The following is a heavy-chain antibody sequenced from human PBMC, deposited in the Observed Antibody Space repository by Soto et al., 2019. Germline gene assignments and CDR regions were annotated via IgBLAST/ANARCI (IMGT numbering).Heavy chain of an antibody. J-gene: IGHJ4*02. CDR2: ITVGGAQK. Sequence: EVKLLESGGALVQPGGSLRLSCEASGFTFIDHDMSWVRQAPGKGLEWVSSITVGGAQKDYGQSVKGRFTISRDNSNHTLFLQMERLQVEEPAIYLCTRMPGGGWQRFFDYWGQGTVVTVSS. V-gene: IGHV3-23*01. D-gene: IGHD5-12*01. CDR3: TRMPGGGWQRFFDY. CDR1: GFTFIDHD.